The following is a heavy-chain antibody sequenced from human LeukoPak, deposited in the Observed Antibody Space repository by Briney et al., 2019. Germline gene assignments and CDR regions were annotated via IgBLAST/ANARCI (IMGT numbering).Heavy chain of an antibody. J-gene: IGHJ6*03. Sequence: HPGGSLRLSCAASGFTFSSYAMSWVRQAPGKGLEWVSAISGSGDSTYYADSVKGRFTISRDNSKNTLYLQMNSLRAEDTAVYYCAKQPLYYHYYMDVWGKGTTVTISS. CDR2: ISGSGDST. CDR1: GFTFSSYA. V-gene: IGHV3-23*01. CDR3: AKQPLYYHYYMDV.